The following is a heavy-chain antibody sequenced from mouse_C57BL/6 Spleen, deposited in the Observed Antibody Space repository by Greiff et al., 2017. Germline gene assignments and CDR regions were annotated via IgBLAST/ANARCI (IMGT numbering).Heavy chain of an antibody. CDR3: AKEGKLGFDY. V-gene: IGHV3-6*01. CDR1: GYSITSGYF. J-gene: IGHJ2*01. D-gene: IGHD4-1*01. CDR2: ISYDGST. Sequence: ESGPGLVKPSQSLSLSCSVSGYSITSGYFWNLIRQLPGNQLEWMGYISYDGSTNYNPSLKNRISITRDTSKNQFFRKLNSVNTEDTARASWAKEGKLGFDYWGQGTTLTVSS.